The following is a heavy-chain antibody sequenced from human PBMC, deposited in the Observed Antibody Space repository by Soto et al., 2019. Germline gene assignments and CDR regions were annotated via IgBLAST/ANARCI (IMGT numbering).Heavy chain of an antibody. Sequence: GGSLRLSCAASGFTVSSNDMSWVRQAPGKGLEWVSVIYSGGSTYYADSVKGRFTISRDNSKNTLYLRMNSLRAEDTAVYYCARGPPHAPYYDSSGYSYYFDYWGQGTLVTVSS. D-gene: IGHD3-22*01. J-gene: IGHJ4*02. V-gene: IGHV3-53*01. CDR3: ARGPPHAPYYDSSGYSYYFDY. CDR2: IYSGGST. CDR1: GFTVSSND.